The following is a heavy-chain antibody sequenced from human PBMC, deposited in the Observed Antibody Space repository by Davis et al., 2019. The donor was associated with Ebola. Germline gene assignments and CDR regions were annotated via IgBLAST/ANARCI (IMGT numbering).Heavy chain of an antibody. D-gene: IGHD4-23*01. V-gene: IGHV3-7*01. Sequence: GESLKISCAAPGFTFSSYGMHWVRQAPGKGLEWVANIKQDGSEKYYVDSVKGRFTISRDNAKNSLSLQMNGLRAEDTAVYYCARGPSTGNSFSYWGRGTLVTVSS. CDR3: ARGPSTGNSFSY. CDR1: GFTFSSYG. J-gene: IGHJ4*01. CDR2: IKQDGSEK.